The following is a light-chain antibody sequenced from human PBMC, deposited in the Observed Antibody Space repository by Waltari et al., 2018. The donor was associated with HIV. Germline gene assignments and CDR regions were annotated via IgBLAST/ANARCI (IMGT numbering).Light chain of an antibody. CDR2: DVG. V-gene: IGLV2-14*03. Sequence: QSALTQPASVSGSPGQSIIISCTGTSSDVGGYNYVSWYQQPPGKATKLIIFDVGNRPAGVSKRFSGSKSGNTASLTISGLQTEDEADYYCNSYTSTTTRWLFGGGTRLTVL. J-gene: IGLJ3*02. CDR1: SSDVGGYNY. CDR3: NSYTSTTTRWL.